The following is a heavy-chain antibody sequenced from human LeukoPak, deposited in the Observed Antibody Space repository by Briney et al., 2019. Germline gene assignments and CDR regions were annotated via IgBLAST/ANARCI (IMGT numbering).Heavy chain of an antibody. J-gene: IGHJ6*02. CDR1: GYTFTSYA. CDR3: ARTSPGLYYYGMDV. Sequence: ASVTVSCKASGYTFTSYAMHWVRQAPGQRLEWMGWINAGNGNTKYSQKFQGRVTITRDTSASTAYMELSSLRSEDTAVYYCARTSPGLYYYGMDVWGQGTTVTVSS. V-gene: IGHV1-3*01. CDR2: INAGNGNT.